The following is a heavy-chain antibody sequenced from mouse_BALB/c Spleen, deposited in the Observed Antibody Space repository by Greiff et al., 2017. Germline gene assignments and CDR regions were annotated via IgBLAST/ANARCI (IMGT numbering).Heavy chain of an antibody. CDR2: INSNGGST. J-gene: IGHJ2*01. D-gene: IGHD2-14*01. CDR3: ARRGRYDYYFDY. V-gene: IGHV5-6-2*01. CDR1: GFTFSSYY. Sequence: EVQLVESGGGLVKLGGSLKLSCAASGFTFSSYYMSWVRQTPEKRLELVAAINSNGGSTYYPDTVKGRFTISRDNAKNTLYLQMSSLKSEDTALYYCARRGRYDYYFDYWGQGTTLTVSS.